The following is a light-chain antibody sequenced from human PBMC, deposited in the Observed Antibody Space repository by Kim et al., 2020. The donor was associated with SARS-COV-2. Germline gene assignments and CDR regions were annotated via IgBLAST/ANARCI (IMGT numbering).Light chain of an antibody. CDR2: EDT. J-gene: IGLJ1*01. Sequence: VSPGQTASITCSGDKLGDKYVCWYQQKPGQSPGLVIYEDTKRPSGIPERFSGSNSGNTATLTISGTQAMDEADYYCQAWDSSTNYVFGTGTKVTVL. CDR3: QAWDSSTNYV. V-gene: IGLV3-1*01. CDR1: KLGDKY.